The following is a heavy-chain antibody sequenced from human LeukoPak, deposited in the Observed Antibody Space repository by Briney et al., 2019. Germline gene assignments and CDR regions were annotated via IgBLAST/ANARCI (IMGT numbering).Heavy chain of an antibody. CDR1: GGSFSGYY. V-gene: IGHV4-34*01. CDR3: ARDPSHWFDP. Sequence: SETLSLTCAVYGGSFSGYYWSWIRQPPGKGLEWIGSIYYSGSTYYNPSLKSRVTISVDTSKNQFSLKLSSVTAADTAVYYCARDPSHWFDPWGQGTLVTVSS. CDR2: IYYSGST. J-gene: IGHJ5*02.